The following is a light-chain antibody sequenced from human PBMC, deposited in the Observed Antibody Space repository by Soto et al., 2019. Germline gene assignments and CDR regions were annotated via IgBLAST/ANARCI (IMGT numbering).Light chain of an antibody. CDR1: RSDVGGYNY. V-gene: IGLV2-14*01. J-gene: IGLJ1*01. CDR3: SSYTSTDTLVV. Sequence: QSALTQPASVSGSPGQSITISCTGTRSDVGGYNYVSWYQQHPGKAPKLIIYEVSNRPSGVSNRFSGSKSGNTASLTISGLQAEDEDDYYCSSYTSTDTLVVFGTGTKVTVL. CDR2: EVS.